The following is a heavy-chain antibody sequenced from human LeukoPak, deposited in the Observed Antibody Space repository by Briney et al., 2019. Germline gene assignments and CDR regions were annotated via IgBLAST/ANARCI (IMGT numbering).Heavy chain of an antibody. Sequence: GGSLRLSCAASGFTFSSYGMTWVRQAPGKGLEWVSVISSSGGTTYYADSVKGRFTISRDNSKNTLYMQMHSLRAEDTAVYYCAKALGSIVVTTTDYWGQGTLVTVSS. J-gene: IGHJ4*02. CDR3: AKALGSIVVTTTDY. CDR2: ISSSGGTT. D-gene: IGHD5-12*01. CDR1: GFTFSSYG. V-gene: IGHV3-23*01.